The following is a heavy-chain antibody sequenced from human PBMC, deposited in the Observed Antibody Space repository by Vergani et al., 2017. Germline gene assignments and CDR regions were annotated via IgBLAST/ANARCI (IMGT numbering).Heavy chain of an antibody. Sequence: EVDLVESGGGLAQPGGSLRLSCEASGITFWKFGMHWVRQGPGKGLEWVSGISWNSGAVDYADSVRGRFPISRDNAKNSLFLEMNSLRFDDTAVYFCTKGSVYYHDSADHRYDPYTGFDLWGQGTLVTVSS. J-gene: IGHJ3*01. CDR2: ISWNSGAV. D-gene: IGHD5/OR15-5a*01. CDR1: GITFWKFG. V-gene: IGHV3-9*01. CDR3: TKGSVYYHDSADHRYDPYTGFDL.